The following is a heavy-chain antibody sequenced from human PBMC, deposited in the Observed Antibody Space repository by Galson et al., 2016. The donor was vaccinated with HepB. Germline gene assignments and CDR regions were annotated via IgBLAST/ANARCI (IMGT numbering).Heavy chain of an antibody. Sequence: EPLSLTCTVSGGSISNSRYFWTWVRQPPGEGLQWLGSINYSGTTYFDDSVKGRATLSVDMSESQYSLKVTSLTAADTARYYCARLEVSGSGNFFDFWGQGALVTVSS. D-gene: IGHD3-10*01. CDR3: ARLEVSGSGNFFDF. CDR2: INYSGTT. CDR1: GGSISNSRYF. J-gene: IGHJ4*02. V-gene: IGHV4-39*01.